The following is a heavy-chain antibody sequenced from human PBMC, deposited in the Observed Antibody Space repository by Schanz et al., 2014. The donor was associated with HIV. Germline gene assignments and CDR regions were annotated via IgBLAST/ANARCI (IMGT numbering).Heavy chain of an antibody. CDR3: ARDVAGCSGTSCYSDAFDI. Sequence: VQLAESGGRLEQPGGSLRLSCAASGFTFRSYGMHWVRQAPGKGLEWVAVTWYDGSNKYYADSVKGRFTISRDNSKNTLFLQMNSLRAEDTAVYFCARDVAGCSGTSCYSDAFDIWGQGTLVTVSS. J-gene: IGHJ3*02. CDR1: GFTFRSYG. V-gene: IGHV3-33*08. D-gene: IGHD2-2*01. CDR2: TWYDGSNK.